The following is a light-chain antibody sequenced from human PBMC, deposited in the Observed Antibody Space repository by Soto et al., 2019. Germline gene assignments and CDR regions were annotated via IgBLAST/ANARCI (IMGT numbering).Light chain of an antibody. CDR2: ATS. J-gene: IGKJ1*01. CDR1: QSISAY. CDR3: QQGKTTPGT. V-gene: IGKV1-39*01. Sequence: DIQMTQSPSSLSASVGDRVTITCRASQSISAYLNWYQQKPGKAPKLLIYATSSLESGVPSRFSGSGSGTEFSLTISTLQPEDFATYYCQQGKTTPGTFGQGTKVE.